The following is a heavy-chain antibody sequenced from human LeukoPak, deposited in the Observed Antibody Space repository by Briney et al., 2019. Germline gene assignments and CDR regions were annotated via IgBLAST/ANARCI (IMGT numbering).Heavy chain of an antibody. CDR2: ISVYNGNT. J-gene: IGHJ4*02. Sequence: ASVKVSCKASGYTFSIYGFSWVRQAPGQGLEWMGWISVYNGNTNYAQKFQGRVTMTTDTSTSAAHMELRSLRSDDTAVYYCARQGYSGHSQGAADYWGQGTLVTVSS. V-gene: IGHV1-18*01. CDR3: ARQGYSGHSQGAADY. D-gene: IGHD4-23*01. CDR1: GYTFSIYG.